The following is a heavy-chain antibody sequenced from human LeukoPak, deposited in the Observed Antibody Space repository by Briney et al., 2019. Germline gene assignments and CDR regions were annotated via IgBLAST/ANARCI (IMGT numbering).Heavy chain of an antibody. J-gene: IGHJ6*02. CDR2: IIPIFGTA. D-gene: IGHD6-19*01. V-gene: IGHV1-69*13. CDR3: ARGTVAWPSIYYYYGMDV. Sequence: GASVKVSCKASGGTFSSYAISWVRQAPGQGLEWMGGIIPIFGTANYAQKFQGRVTITADESTSTAYMELSSLRSEDTAVYYCARGTVAWPSIYYYYGMDVWGQGTTVTVSS. CDR1: GGTFSSYA.